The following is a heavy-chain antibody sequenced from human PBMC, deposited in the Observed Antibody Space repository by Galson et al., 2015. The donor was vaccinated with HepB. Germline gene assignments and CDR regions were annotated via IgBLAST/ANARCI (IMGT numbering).Heavy chain of an antibody. D-gene: IGHD3-10*01. J-gene: IGHJ4*02. Sequence: SLRLSCAASGFTFSSYGMHWVRQAPGKGLEWVAFIRYDGSNKYYADSVKGRFTISRDNSKNTLYLQMNSLRAEDTAVYYCAKDPSRITMVRGVIDYWGQGTLVTVSS. CDR1: GFTFSSYG. V-gene: IGHV3-30*02. CDR2: IRYDGSNK. CDR3: AKDPSRITMVRGVIDY.